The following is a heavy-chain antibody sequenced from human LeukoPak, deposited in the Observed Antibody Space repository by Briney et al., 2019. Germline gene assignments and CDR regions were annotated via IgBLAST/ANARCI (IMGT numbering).Heavy chain of an antibody. Sequence: PSETLSLTCTVSGYSISSGYCWGWIRQPPGKGLEWIGSIYHSGSTYYNPSLKSRVTISVDTSKNQFSLKLSSVTAADTAVYYCARDPQWELFDYWGQGTLVTVSS. J-gene: IGHJ4*02. CDR3: ARDPQWELFDY. V-gene: IGHV4-38-2*02. CDR1: GYSISSGYC. D-gene: IGHD1-26*01. CDR2: IYHSGST.